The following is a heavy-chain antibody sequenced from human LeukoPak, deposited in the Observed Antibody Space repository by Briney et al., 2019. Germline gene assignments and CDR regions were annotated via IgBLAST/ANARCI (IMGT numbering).Heavy chain of an antibody. D-gene: IGHD2-2*01. V-gene: IGHV3-33*03. Sequence: TGSSLRLSCAASGFPFTSYNMHWIRQAPGKGLEWVAFIWSDGNFQNSADSVKGRFTVSRENSKNTLYLHIGSLRAEDTAVYYCASRYCSIRQCYLASYKCMDVWGKGTTVTVSS. CDR1: GFPFTSYN. CDR2: IWSDGNFQ. CDR3: ASRYCSIRQCYLASYKCMDV. J-gene: IGHJ6*03.